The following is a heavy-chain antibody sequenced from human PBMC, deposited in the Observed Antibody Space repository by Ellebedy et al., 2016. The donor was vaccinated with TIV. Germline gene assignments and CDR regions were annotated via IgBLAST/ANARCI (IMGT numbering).Heavy chain of an antibody. CDR1: GFTFSSYA. V-gene: IGHV3-23*01. CDR2: ISGRGGST. J-gene: IGHJ4*02. CDR3: AKGTRAGDFWSGHTH. D-gene: IGHD3-3*01. Sequence: GESLKISCAASGFTFSSYAMSWVRQAPGKGLAWVSTISGRGGSTYYADSVKGRFTISRDNSKNTLYLQMNSLRAEDTAVYYCAKGTRAGDFWSGHTHWGQGTLVTVSS.